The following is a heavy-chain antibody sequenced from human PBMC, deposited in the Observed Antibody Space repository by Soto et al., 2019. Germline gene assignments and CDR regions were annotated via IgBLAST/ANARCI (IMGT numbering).Heavy chain of an antibody. D-gene: IGHD3-16*02. CDR1: GFTFSSYA. CDR2: ISGSGGST. V-gene: IGHV3-23*01. CDR3: AKTGGVIVINPEYYFDY. J-gene: IGHJ4*02. Sequence: GGSLRLSCAASGFTFSSYAMSWVRQAPGKGLEWVSAISGSGGSTYYADSVKGRFTISRDNSKNTLYLQMNSLRAEDTAVYYCAKTGGVIVINPEYYFDYWGQGTLVTVSS.